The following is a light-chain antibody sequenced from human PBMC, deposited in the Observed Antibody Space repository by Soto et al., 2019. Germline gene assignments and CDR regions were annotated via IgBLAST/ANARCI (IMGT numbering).Light chain of an antibody. CDR2: SIN. J-gene: IGLJ2*01. CDR3: AAWDDSRNAVV. V-gene: IGLV1-44*01. Sequence: QSVLTQPPSASGTPGQRVTISCSGSGSNIGSNTVNWYLQLPGTAPTLLVYSINQRPSGVPERFSGSKSGTSASLAISGLQSDDEAYYFCAAWDDSRNAVVFGGGTKLTVL. CDR1: GSNIGSNT.